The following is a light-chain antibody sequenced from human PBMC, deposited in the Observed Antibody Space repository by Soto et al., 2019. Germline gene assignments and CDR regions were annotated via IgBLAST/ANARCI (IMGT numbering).Light chain of an antibody. CDR1: QDISNY. J-gene: IGKJ3*01. CDR2: DAS. CDR3: QQYDNLPFT. Sequence: DLQMTQSPSSLSASVGDRVTITCPASQDISNYLNWYQQKPGKAPKLQIYDASNLETGVPSRFSGSGSGTDFTFTISSLQPEDIATYYCQQYDNLPFTFGPGTKVDIK. V-gene: IGKV1-33*01.